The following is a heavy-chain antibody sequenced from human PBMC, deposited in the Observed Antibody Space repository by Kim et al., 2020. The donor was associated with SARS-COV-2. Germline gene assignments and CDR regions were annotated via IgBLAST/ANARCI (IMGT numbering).Heavy chain of an antibody. D-gene: IGHD3-10*01. CDR2: IYYSGST. CDR1: GGSISSGGYY. Sequence: SETLSLTCTVSGGSISSGGYYWSWIRQHPGKGLEWIGYIYYSGSTYYNPSLKSRVTISVDTSKNQFSLKLSSVTAADTAVYYCARGPGYYGSGKLDVWGQGTTVTVSS. CDR3: ARGPGYYGSGKLDV. V-gene: IGHV4-31*03. J-gene: IGHJ6*02.